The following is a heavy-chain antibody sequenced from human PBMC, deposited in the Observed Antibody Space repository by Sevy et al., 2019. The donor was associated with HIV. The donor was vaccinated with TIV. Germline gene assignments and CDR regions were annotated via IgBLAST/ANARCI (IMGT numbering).Heavy chain of an antibody. CDR2: ISAETDYI. J-gene: IGHJ4*02. CDR1: GFMFSAYS. V-gene: IGHV3-21*01. CDR3: ARNKGSSWANYFDY. Sequence: GGSLRLSCAASGFMFSAYSMNWVRQAPGKGLEWVASISAETDYIYYGDSLKGRFTISRDNAKNSLYLQIHSLRAEDTAVYYCARNKGSSWANYFDYWGQGTLVTVSS. D-gene: IGHD6-13*01.